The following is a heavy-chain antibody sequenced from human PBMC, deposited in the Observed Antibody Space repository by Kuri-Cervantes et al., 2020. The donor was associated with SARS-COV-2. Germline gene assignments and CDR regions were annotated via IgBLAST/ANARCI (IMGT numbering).Heavy chain of an antibody. CDR3: TRDGRQDIVVVPAAFD. J-gene: IGHJ4*02. Sequence: GESLKISCTASGFTFGDYAMSWFRQAPGKGLEWVGFIRSKAYGGTTEYAASVKGRFTISRDDSKSIAYLQMNSLKTEDTAVYYCTRDGRQDIVVVPAAFDWGQGTLVTVSS. CDR1: GFTFGDYA. CDR2: IRSKAYGGTT. D-gene: IGHD2-2*01. V-gene: IGHV3-49*03.